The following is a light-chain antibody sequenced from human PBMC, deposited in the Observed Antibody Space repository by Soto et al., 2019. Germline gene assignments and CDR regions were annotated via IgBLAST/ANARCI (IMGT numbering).Light chain of an antibody. CDR2: SND. CDR3: AAWDDSLNGAV. J-gene: IGLJ7*01. V-gene: IGLV1-44*01. CDR1: SSNIGINT. Sequence: QSVLTQPPSASGTPGQRVTISCSGSSSNIGINTVNWYQQLPGTAPKLLIHSNDQRPSGVPDRFSGSKSGTSASLAISGLQSEDEADYYCAAWDDSLNGAVFGGGTQLTVL.